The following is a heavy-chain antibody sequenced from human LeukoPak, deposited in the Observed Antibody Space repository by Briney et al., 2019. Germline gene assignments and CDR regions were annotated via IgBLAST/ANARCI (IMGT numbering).Heavy chain of an antibody. CDR3: ASRSPNRYCSGGSCYRTGRYYFDY. V-gene: IGHV4-39*07. J-gene: IGHJ4*02. D-gene: IGHD2-15*01. CDR2: IYYSGST. Sequence: SETLSLTCTVSGGSISSSSYYWGWIRQPPGKGLEWIGSIYYSGSTYYNPSLKSRVTISVDTSNNQFSLKLSSVTAADTAVYYCASRSPNRYCSGGSCYRTGRYYFDYWGQGTLVTVSS. CDR1: GGSISSSSYY.